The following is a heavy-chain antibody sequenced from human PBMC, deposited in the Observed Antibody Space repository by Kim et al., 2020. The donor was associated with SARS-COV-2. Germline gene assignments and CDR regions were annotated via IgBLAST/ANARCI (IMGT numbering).Heavy chain of an antibody. CDR3: AKDRGPLYYGMDV. CDR2: ISWSSGNI. Sequence: GGSLRLSCAASGFTFDDYAMHWVRQAPGKGLEWVSGISWSSGNIGYADSVKGRFTISRDNAKNSLYLQMNSLRADDSALYYCAKDRGPLYYGMDVWGQGTTVTVSS. CDR1: GFTFDDYA. V-gene: IGHV3-9*01. J-gene: IGHJ6*02.